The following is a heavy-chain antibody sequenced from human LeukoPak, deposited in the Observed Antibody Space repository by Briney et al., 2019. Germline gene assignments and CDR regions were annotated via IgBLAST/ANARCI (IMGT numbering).Heavy chain of an antibody. Sequence: ASVKVSCKASGYTFTSYDINWVRQATGQGLEWMRWMSPNSGDTGYAQGFQGRLTMTRDTSISTAYMELSSLRSEDTAVYYCVRTPPNWGADYWGQGTLVTVSS. CDR2: MSPNSGDT. J-gene: IGHJ4*02. CDR3: VRTPPNWGADY. V-gene: IGHV1-8*01. CDR1: GYTFTSYD. D-gene: IGHD3-16*01.